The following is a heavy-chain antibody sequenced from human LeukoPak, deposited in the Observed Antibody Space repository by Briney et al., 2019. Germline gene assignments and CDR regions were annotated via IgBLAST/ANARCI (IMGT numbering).Heavy chain of an antibody. CDR1: GFTFSSYW. CDR2: IKQDGSEI. V-gene: IGHV3-7*01. Sequence: GGSLRLSCAASGFTFSSYWMSWVRQAPGKGLEWVANIKQDGSEIYYVDSVKGRFTISRDNAKSSLYLQMNSLRAEDTAVYYCARVAAARRYYYYYYMDVWGKGTTVTVSS. D-gene: IGHD6-6*01. CDR3: ARVAAARRYYYYYYMDV. J-gene: IGHJ6*03.